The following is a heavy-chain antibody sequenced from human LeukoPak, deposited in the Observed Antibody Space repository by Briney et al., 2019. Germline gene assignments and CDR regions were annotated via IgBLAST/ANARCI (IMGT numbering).Heavy chain of an antibody. J-gene: IGHJ3*02. V-gene: IGHV4-38-2*02. D-gene: IGHD3-22*01. CDR3: AKDAGGYYDSSGYFLGAFDI. CDR1: GYSISSGYY. CDR2: IYHSGST. Sequence: RPSETLSLTCAVSGYSISSGYYWGWIRQPPGQGLEWIGSIYHSGSTYYNPSLKSRVTISVDTSKNQFSLKLSSVTAADTAVYYCAKDAGGYYDSSGYFLGAFDIWGQGTMVTVSS.